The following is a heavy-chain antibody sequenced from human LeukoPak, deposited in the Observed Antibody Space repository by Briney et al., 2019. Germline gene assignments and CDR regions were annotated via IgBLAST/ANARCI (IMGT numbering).Heavy chain of an antibody. CDR1: GYTFTSYG. Sequence: ASVKVSCKASGYTFTSYGISWVRQAPGQGLEWMGWISAYNGNTNYAQKFQGRVTMTRDTSTSTVYMELSSLRSEDTAVYYCARSYYYDSSGYRSRGAFDIWGQGTMVTVSS. J-gene: IGHJ3*02. CDR3: ARSYYYDSSGYRSRGAFDI. CDR2: ISAYNGNT. V-gene: IGHV1-18*01. D-gene: IGHD3-22*01.